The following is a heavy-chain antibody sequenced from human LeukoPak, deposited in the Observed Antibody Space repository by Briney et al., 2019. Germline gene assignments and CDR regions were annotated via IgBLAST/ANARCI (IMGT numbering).Heavy chain of an antibody. Sequence: GGSLRLSCATSGFTFSTFWMHWVRRAPGKGLVWVSRINHDGSSTNYADSVKGRFSISRDNSKNTLHLQMNSLRAEDTAVYYCAKTGGSGIVVVISKEYYFDYWGQGTLVTVSS. CDR1: GFTFSTFW. V-gene: IGHV3-74*01. D-gene: IGHD3-22*01. CDR2: INHDGSST. CDR3: AKTGGSGIVVVISKEYYFDY. J-gene: IGHJ4*02.